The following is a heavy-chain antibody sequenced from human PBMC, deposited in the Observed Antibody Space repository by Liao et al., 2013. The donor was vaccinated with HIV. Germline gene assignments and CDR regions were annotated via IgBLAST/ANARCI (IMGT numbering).Heavy chain of an antibody. V-gene: IGHV4-61*02. Sequence: QVQLQESGPGLVKPSQTLSLTCTVSGASISSDSYYWTWVRQPAGKGLEWIGRIYTSGSTNYNPSLKSRVTISVDTSKNQFSLKLRSVTAADTAVYYCARGESYYYDSSFAYWGQGTPVTVSS. D-gene: IGHD3-22*01. CDR2: IYTSGST. CDR3: ARGESYYYDSSFAY. J-gene: IGHJ4*02. CDR1: GASISSDSYY.